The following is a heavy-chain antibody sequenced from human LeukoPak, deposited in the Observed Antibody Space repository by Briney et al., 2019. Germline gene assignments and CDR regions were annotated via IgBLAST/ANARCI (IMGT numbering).Heavy chain of an antibody. CDR3: ARAPREGPFDY. CDR2: ISVYNGDT. J-gene: IGHJ4*02. D-gene: IGHD5-24*01. CDR1: GYTFTGYY. Sequence: ASVKVSCKASGYTFTGYYMHWLRQAPGQGLEWLGWISVYNGDTHFAQRFQGRVTMTTDTSTSTVYMDLRSLTSDDTAVYYCARAPREGPFDYWGQGSLLTVSS. V-gene: IGHV1-18*04.